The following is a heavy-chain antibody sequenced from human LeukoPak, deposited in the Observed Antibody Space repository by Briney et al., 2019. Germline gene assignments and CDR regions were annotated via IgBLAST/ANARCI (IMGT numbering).Heavy chain of an antibody. CDR2: IYYSGST. D-gene: IGHD3-10*01. V-gene: IGHV4-30-4*01. CDR3: ARDSRPSFAGRPSPPDY. J-gene: IGHJ4*02. CDR1: GGSISSGDYY. Sequence: SQTLSLTCTVSGGSISSGDYYWSWIRQPPGKGLEWIGYIYYSGSTYYNPSLKSRVTISVDTSKNQFSLKLSSVTAADTAVYYCARDSRPSFAGRPSPPDYWGQGTLVTVSS.